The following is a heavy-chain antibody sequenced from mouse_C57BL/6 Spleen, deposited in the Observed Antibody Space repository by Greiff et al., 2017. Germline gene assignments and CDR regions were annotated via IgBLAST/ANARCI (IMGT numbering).Heavy chain of an antibody. J-gene: IGHJ4*01. V-gene: IGHV8-8*01. Sequence: QVTLKVSGPGILQPSQTLSLTCSFSGFSLSTFGMGVVWIRQPSGKGLEWLAHIWWDDDKYYNPALKSRLTISKDTSKNQVFLKIANVDTADTATYYCARPRYYYGSDYAMDYWGQGTSVTVSS. CDR3: ARPRYYYGSDYAMDY. CDR2: IWWDDDK. CDR1: GFSLSTFGMG. D-gene: IGHD1-1*01.